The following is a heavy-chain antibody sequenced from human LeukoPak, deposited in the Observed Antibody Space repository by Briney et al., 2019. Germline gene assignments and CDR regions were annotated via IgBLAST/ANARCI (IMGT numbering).Heavy chain of an antibody. J-gene: IGHJ3*02. V-gene: IGHV3-13*01. CDR2: IGTAGDT. CDR3: ARERSGRERAFDI. Sequence: GGSLRLSCAASGLTFSRNDMHWVRQATGKGLEWVSGIGTAGDTYYADSVKGRFTISRENAKNSFYLQMNSLRAGDTAVYYCARERSGRERAFDIWGQGTMVTVSS. CDR1: GLTFSRND. D-gene: IGHD1-26*01.